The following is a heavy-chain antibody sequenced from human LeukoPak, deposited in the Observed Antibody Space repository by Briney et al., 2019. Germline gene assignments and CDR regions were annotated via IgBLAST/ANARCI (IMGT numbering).Heavy chain of an antibody. CDR1: GGSISSGGYS. Sequence: TSETLSLTCAVSGGSISSGGYSWSWIRQPAGKGLEWIGRIYTSGSTNYNPSLKSRVTMSVDTSKNQFSLKLSSVTAADTAVYYCARAGGIPLSDYDFWTIHGHYGMDVWGQGTTVTVSS. CDR3: ARAGGIPLSDYDFWTIHGHYGMDV. V-gene: IGHV4-61*02. CDR2: IYTSGST. D-gene: IGHD3-3*01. J-gene: IGHJ6*02.